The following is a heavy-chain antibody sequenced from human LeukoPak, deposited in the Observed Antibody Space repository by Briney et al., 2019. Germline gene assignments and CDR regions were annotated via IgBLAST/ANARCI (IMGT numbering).Heavy chain of an antibody. CDR2: INPNSGDT. CDR3: ARGTGYGSGWLFDY. CDR1: GYTLTGYY. Sequence: GASVKVSCKASGYTLTGYYMHWVRQAPGQGLEWMGWINPNSGDTDYAQKFQGRVTMTRDTSISTAYMELSRLRSDDTAVFYCARGTGYGSGWLFDYWGQGTLVTVSS. D-gene: IGHD6-19*01. J-gene: IGHJ4*02. V-gene: IGHV1-2*02.